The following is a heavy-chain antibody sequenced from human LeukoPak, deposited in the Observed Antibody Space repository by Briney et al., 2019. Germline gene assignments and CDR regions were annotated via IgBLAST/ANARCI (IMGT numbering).Heavy chain of an antibody. Sequence: PSETLSLTCTVSGGSIISYYWSWIRQPPGKGLEWIGYIYYSGSTNYNPSLKSRVTISVDTSKNQFSLKLSSVTAADTAVYFCARGPYSYDSSGAFDIWGQGTMVTVSS. CDR1: GGSIISYY. V-gene: IGHV4-59*08. CDR3: ARGPYSYDSSGAFDI. CDR2: IYYSGST. J-gene: IGHJ3*02. D-gene: IGHD3-22*01.